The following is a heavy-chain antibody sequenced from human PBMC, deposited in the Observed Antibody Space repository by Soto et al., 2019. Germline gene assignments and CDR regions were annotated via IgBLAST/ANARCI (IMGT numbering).Heavy chain of an antibody. CDR2: IYYSGST. Sequence: GPGPGKTSETLSLTCTVSGGSISSGDYYWSWIRQPPGKGLEWIGYIYYSGSTYYNPSLKSRVTISVDTSKNQFSLKLSSVTAADTAVYYCARDQSSSYTFDYWGQGTLVTVSS. CDR1: GGSISSGDYY. J-gene: IGHJ4*02. V-gene: IGHV4-30-4*01. CDR3: ARDQSSSYTFDY. D-gene: IGHD6-13*01.